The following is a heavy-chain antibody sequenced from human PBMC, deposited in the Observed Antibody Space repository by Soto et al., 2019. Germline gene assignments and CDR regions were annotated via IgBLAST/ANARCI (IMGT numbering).Heavy chain of an antibody. V-gene: IGHV1-3*01. Sequence: QVPLVQSGAEVKKPGASVKVSCKASGYTFTSYAMHWVRQAPGQRLEWMGWINAGNGNTKYSQKFQGRVTITRDTSASTAYMELSSLRSEDTAVYYCARDPSDYDFWSGFDYWGQGTLVTVYS. CDR1: GYTFTSYA. CDR2: INAGNGNT. D-gene: IGHD3-3*01. J-gene: IGHJ4*02. CDR3: ARDPSDYDFWSGFDY.